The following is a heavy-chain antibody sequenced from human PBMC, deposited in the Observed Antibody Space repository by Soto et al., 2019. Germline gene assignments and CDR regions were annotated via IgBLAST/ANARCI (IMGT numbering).Heavy chain of an antibody. CDR1: GFTFISYA. CDR3: AKDVRGVILRGYFAY. Sequence: GGSLRLSCAASGFTFISYAMSWVRQAPGKGLEWVSAISGSGGSTYYADSVKGRFTISRDNSKNTLYLQMNSLRAEDTAVYYCAKDVRGVILRGYFAYSGQGTLVTVSS. CDR2: ISGSGGST. J-gene: IGHJ4*02. D-gene: IGHD3-10*02. V-gene: IGHV3-23*01.